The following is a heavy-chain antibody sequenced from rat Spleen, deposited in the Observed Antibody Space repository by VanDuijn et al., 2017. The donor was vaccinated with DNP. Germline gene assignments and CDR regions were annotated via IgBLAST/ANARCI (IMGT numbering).Heavy chain of an antibody. CDR1: GFSLTSYG. J-gene: IGHJ2*01. CDR2: ISSGGGT. Sequence: QVQLRESGPGLMQPSQTLSLTCTVSGFSLTSYGVNWVRQPPGKGLEWLATISSGGGTFYNSPLKSRLTISRDTSKSQVFLRMNSLQTEDTAIYFCTRDDTIAAIWYWGQGVMVTVSS. D-gene: IGHD1-2*01. V-gene: IGHV2S12*01. CDR3: TRDDTIAAIWY.